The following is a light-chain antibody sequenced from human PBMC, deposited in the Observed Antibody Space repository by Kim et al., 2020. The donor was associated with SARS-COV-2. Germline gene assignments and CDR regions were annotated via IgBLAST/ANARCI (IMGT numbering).Light chain of an antibody. J-gene: IGKJ4*01. CDR1: QSITKNF. CDR2: DIF. CDR3: QQHQESPLT. V-gene: IGKV3D-20*02. Sequence: SPGERVTLSGRASQSITKNFLAWYQQKPGQAPRLLIYDIFKRATGIPDRFSGSGSGTDFTLTISRLEPEDFAVYYCQQHQESPLTFGGGTKVDIK.